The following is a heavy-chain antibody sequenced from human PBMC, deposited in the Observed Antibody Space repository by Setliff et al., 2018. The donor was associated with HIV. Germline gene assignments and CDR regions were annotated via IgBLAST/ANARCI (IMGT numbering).Heavy chain of an antibody. Sequence: GASVKVSCKASGGTFSSYAISWVRQAPGQGLEWMGGIIPILGIANYAQKFQGRVTITTDESTSTAYMELSSLRSEDTAVYYCAKASAYCGGDCYSGVYWGQGTLVTVSS. J-gene: IGHJ4*02. D-gene: IGHD2-21*02. CDR2: IIPILGIA. CDR3: AKASAYCGGDCYSGVY. V-gene: IGHV1-69*10. CDR1: GGTFSSYA.